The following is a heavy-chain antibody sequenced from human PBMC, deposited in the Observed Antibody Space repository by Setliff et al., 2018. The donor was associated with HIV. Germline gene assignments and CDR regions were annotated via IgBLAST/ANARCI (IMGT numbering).Heavy chain of an antibody. V-gene: IGHV4-59*08. CDR3: ARGWELPFYYYYYYMDV. Sequence: SETLSLTCTVSGDSISNYHWSWIRQPPGKALEWIGYIYNSGSTNYNPSLRSRGTISVDTSKNQFSLKLRSVTAADTAVYYCARGWELPFYYYYYYMDVWGKGTTVTVSS. CDR1: GDSISNYH. J-gene: IGHJ6*03. D-gene: IGHD1-26*01. CDR2: IYNSGST.